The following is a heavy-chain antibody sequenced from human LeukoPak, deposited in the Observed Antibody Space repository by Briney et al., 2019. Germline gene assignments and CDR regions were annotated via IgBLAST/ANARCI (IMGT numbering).Heavy chain of an antibody. V-gene: IGHV3-33*01. J-gene: IGHJ4*02. Sequence: GRSLRLSCAASVFTFSSYGIHCVRQAPGKGLEWVAVIWYDGSNKYYADSVKGRFTISRDNSKNTLYLQMNRLRAEDTAVYYCARDGDGSGLYYFDYWGQGTLVTVSS. D-gene: IGHD3-10*01. CDR1: VFTFSSYG. CDR3: ARDGDGSGLYYFDY. CDR2: IWYDGSNK.